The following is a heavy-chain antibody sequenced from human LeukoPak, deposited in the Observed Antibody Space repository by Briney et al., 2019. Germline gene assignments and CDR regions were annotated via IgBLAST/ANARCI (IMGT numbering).Heavy chain of an antibody. J-gene: IGHJ4*02. Sequence: PSETLSLTCAVSGGSISSGGYSWSWIRQPPGKGLEWIGYIYHSGSTYYNPSLKSRVTISGDTPKNQFSLKLSSVTAADTAVYYCARGRQYQLLFDYWGQGTLVTVSS. CDR1: GGSISSGGYS. V-gene: IGHV4-30-2*01. CDR3: ARGRQYQLLFDY. D-gene: IGHD2-2*01. CDR2: IYHSGST.